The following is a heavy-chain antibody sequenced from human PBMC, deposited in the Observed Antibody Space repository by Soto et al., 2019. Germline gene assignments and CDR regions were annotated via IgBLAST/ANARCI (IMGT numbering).Heavy chain of an antibody. CDR2: IYYSGST. J-gene: IGHJ4*02. CDR1: GGSISSSSYY. V-gene: IGHV4-39*01. Sequence: QLLESGPGLVKPSETLSLTCTVSGGSISSSSYYWGWIRQPPGKGLEWIGSIYYSGSTYYNPSLKSRVTISVDTSKNQFSLKLSSVTAADTAVYYCVTRDYYDSSGSRDYWGQGTLVTVSS. CDR3: VTRDYYDSSGSRDY. D-gene: IGHD3-22*01.